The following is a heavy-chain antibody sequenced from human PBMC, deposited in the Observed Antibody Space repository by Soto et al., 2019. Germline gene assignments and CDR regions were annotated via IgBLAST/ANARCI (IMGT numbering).Heavy chain of an antibody. CDR3: ARDGVLAAAAGTGGWFDP. J-gene: IGHJ5*02. CDR2: IYPGDSDT. V-gene: IGHV5-51*01. Sequence: GESLKISCKGSGYSFTSYWIGWVRQMPGKGLEWMGIIYPGDSDTRYSPSFQGKVTISADKSISTAYLQWSSLKASDTAIYYGARDGVLAAAAGTGGWFDPWGQGTLVTVSS. CDR1: GYSFTSYW. D-gene: IGHD6-13*01.